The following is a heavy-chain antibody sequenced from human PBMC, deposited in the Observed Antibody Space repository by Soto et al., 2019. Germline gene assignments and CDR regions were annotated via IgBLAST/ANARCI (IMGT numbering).Heavy chain of an antibody. CDR1: GFTFSSYA. CDR2: ISGSGGST. CDR3: AKWWGYYDSSGYVDY. D-gene: IGHD3-22*01. J-gene: IGHJ4*02. Sequence: GGSLRLSCAASGFTFSSYAMSWVRQAPGKGLEWVSAISGSGGSTYYADSVKGRFTISRDNSKNTLYLQMNSLRAEDTAVYYCAKWWGYYDSSGYVDYWGQGTLVTVSS. V-gene: IGHV3-23*01.